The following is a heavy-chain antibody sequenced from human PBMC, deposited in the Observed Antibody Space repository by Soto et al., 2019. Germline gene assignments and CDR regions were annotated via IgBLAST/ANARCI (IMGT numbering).Heavy chain of an antibody. CDR1: GFIVSTNH. Sequence: EVQLVESGGGLVQPGGSLRLSCAASGFIVSTNHVNWVRQAPGEGLEWVSVIISGGDTFYADSVKGRFTISRDNSKNTVYLQMNSQRAEDTAMYYCAKGIVEGVSAADYWGQGTLVTVSS. V-gene: IGHV3-66*01. CDR2: IISGGDT. J-gene: IGHJ4*02. D-gene: IGHD3-22*01. CDR3: AKGIVEGVSAADY.